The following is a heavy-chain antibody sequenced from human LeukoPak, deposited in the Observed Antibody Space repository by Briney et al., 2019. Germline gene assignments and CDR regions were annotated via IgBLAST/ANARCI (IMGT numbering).Heavy chain of an antibody. CDR3: VADGVGATLGHYGMDV. Sequence: QPGGSLRLSCAASGFTFSSYEMNWVRQAPGKGLEWVSYISSSGSTIYYADSVKGRFTISRDNAKNSLYLQMNSLRAEDTAVYYCVADGVGATLGHYGMDVWGQGTTVTVSS. CDR1: GFTFSSYE. J-gene: IGHJ6*02. V-gene: IGHV3-48*03. CDR2: ISSSGSTI. D-gene: IGHD1-26*01.